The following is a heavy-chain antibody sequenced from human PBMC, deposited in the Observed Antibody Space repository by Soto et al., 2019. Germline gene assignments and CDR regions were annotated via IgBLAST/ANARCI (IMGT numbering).Heavy chain of an antibody. CDR1: GYKFTSYW. CDR2: IYPGDSDT. D-gene: IGHD6-13*01. V-gene: IGHV5-51*01. J-gene: IGHJ6*02. Sequence: GESLKISCEGSGYKFTSYWIGWVRQMPGKGLEWMGIIYPGDSDTRYSPSFQGQVTISADKSISSAYLQWSSLKASDTAMYYCARTSAAGKYYYGMDVWGQGTTVTVAS. CDR3: ARTSAAGKYYYGMDV.